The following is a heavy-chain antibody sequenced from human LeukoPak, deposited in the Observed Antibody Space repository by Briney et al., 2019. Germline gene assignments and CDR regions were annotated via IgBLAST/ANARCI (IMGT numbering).Heavy chain of an antibody. Sequence: PGGSLRLSCAASGFTFSSYSMNWVRQAPGMGLEWASSISSSSSYIYYADSVKGRFTISRDNAKNSLYLQMNSLRAEDTAVYYCARGRSGSLYNWFDPWGQGTLVTVSS. J-gene: IGHJ5*02. CDR2: ISSSSSYI. V-gene: IGHV3-21*01. D-gene: IGHD3-10*01. CDR3: ARGRSGSLYNWFDP. CDR1: GFTFSSYS.